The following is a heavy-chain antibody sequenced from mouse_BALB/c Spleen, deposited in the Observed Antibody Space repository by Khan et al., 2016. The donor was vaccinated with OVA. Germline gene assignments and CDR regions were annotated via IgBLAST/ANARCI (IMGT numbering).Heavy chain of an antibody. CDR2: NNPSTGYT. V-gene: IGHV1-7*01. D-gene: IGHD2-14*01. J-gene: IGHJ3*01. CDR1: GYTFTTYW. CDR3: TRLGTTRGWFAY. Sequence: QVQLKQSGAELAKPGASVKMSCKASGYTFTTYWMHWVKQRPGQGLEWIGYNNPSTGYTEYNQKFKDKATLTADKSSGTAYMQLSSLTSEDSAVYYCTRLGTTRGWFAYWGQGTLVTVSA.